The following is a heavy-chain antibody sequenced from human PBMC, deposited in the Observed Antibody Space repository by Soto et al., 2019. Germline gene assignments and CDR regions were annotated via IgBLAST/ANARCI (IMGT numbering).Heavy chain of an antibody. J-gene: IGHJ3*02. CDR1: GGSISSYY. CDR2: IYYSGST. D-gene: IGHD2-15*01. CDR3: ARDRGYDAFDI. Sequence: QVQLQESGPGLVKPSETLSLTCTVSGGSISSYYWSWIRQPPGKGLEWIGYIYYSGSTNYNPSLKSRVTISVDTSKNQFSLKLSSVTAADTGVYYCARDRGYDAFDIWGQGTMVTVSS. V-gene: IGHV4-59*01.